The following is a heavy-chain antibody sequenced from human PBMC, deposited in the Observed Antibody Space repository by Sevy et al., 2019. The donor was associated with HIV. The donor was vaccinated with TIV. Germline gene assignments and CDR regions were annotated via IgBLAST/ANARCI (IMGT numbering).Heavy chain of an antibody. CDR1: GFTFDDYA. Sequence: GGSLRLSCAASGFTFDDYAMHWVRQAPGKGLEWVSGISWNSGGIGYADSVKGRFTISRDNAKNSLYLQMNSLRAEGTALYYCAKGLAAAGPSYGMDVWGQGTTVTVSS. CDR3: AKGLAAAGPSYGMDV. J-gene: IGHJ6*02. CDR2: ISWNSGGI. D-gene: IGHD6-13*01. V-gene: IGHV3-9*01.